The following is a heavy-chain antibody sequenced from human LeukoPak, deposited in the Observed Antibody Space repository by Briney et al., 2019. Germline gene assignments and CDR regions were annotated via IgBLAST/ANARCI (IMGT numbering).Heavy chain of an antibody. V-gene: IGHV4-4*07. Sequence: SETLSLTCTVSGDSISNYYWSWIRQPAGKGLEWIGRIYTSGSTNYNPSLKSRVTMSVDTSKNQFSLKLSSVTAADTAVYYCAKEGSHGSGIDYWGQGTLVTVSS. CDR3: AKEGSHGSGIDY. CDR2: IYTSGST. J-gene: IGHJ4*02. D-gene: IGHD3-10*01. CDR1: GDSISNYY.